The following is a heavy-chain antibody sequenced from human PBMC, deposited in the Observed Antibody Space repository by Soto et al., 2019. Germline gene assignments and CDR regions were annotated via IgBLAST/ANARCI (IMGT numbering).Heavy chain of an antibody. CDR3: ARAHYYDSSGYYPNFDY. Sequence: PGGSMRLSCAASGFTFSSYAMSWVRQAPGKGLEWVSAISGSGGSTYYADSVKGRFTISRDNSRNTLYLQMNSLRSEDTAVYYCARAHYYDSSGYYPNFDYWGQGTLVTVSS. J-gene: IGHJ4*02. CDR1: GFTFSSYA. V-gene: IGHV3-23*01. D-gene: IGHD3-22*01. CDR2: ISGSGGST.